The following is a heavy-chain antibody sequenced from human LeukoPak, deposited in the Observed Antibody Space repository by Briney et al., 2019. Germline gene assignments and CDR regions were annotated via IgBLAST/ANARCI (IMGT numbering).Heavy chain of an antibody. D-gene: IGHD3-9*01. CDR3: ARDSSDFDWLLYYDY. J-gene: IGHJ4*02. CDR2: ISAYNGNT. V-gene: IGHV1-18*01. Sequence: ASVKVSCKASGYTFTSYAISWVRQAPGQGLEWMGWISAYNGNTNYAQKLQGSVTMTTDTSTSTAYMELRSLGSDDTAVYYCARDSSDFDWLLYYDYWGQGTLVTVSS. CDR1: GYTFTSYA.